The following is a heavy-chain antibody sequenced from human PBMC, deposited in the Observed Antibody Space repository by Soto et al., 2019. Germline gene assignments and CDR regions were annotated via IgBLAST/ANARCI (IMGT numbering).Heavy chain of an antibody. CDR3: ARHTRYDSSGYYLDY. D-gene: IGHD3-22*01. CDR1: SGSISSSNW. J-gene: IGHJ4*02. V-gene: IGHV4-4*02. CDR2: IYHSGST. Sequence: SETLSLTCAVSSGSISSSNWWSWVRQPPGKGLEWIGEIYHSGSTNYNPSLKSRVTISVDKSKNQFSLKLSSVTAADTAVYYCARHTRYDSSGYYLDYWGQGTLVTVSS.